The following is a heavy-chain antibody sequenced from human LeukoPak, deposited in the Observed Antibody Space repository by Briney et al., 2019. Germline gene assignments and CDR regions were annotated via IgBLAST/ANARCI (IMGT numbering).Heavy chain of an antibody. Sequence: ASVKVSCKASGYTFTSYDINWVRQATGQGLEWMGWMNPNRGNTGYAQKFQGRVTMTRNTSISTASMELSSLRSEDTAVYYCARGRSGSYPYNWFDPWGQGTLVTVSS. V-gene: IGHV1-8*01. CDR3: ARGRSGSYPYNWFDP. J-gene: IGHJ5*02. CDR1: GYTFTSYD. CDR2: MNPNRGNT. D-gene: IGHD1-26*01.